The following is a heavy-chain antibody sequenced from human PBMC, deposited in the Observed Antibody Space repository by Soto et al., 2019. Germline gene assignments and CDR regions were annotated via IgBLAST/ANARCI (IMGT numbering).Heavy chain of an antibody. D-gene: IGHD2-2*01. J-gene: IGHJ4*02. V-gene: IGHV3-23*01. CDR1: GFTFSSYA. CDR3: ARRFGDGTSCLDY. CDR2: ISGSGGST. Sequence: EVQLLESGGGLVQPGGSLRLSCAASGFTFSSYAMSWVRQAPGKGLEWVSAISGSGGSTYYEDSVRGRFTFSRDNSKNTLYLQMNSLRAEDTAVYYCARRFGDGTSCLDYWGQGTLVTVSS.